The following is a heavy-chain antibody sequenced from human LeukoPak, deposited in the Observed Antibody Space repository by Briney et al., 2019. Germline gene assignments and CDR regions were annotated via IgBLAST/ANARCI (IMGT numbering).Heavy chain of an antibody. D-gene: IGHD3-10*01. CDR1: GGSVSSYY. Sequence: SETLPLTCTVSGGSVSSYYWSWIRQPPGKGLEWTGYIYYSGSTNYNPSLKSRVTISVDTSKNQFSLKLSSVTAADTAVYYCASMVRGAKFVYWGQGTLVTVSS. CDR2: IYYSGST. V-gene: IGHV4-59*08. CDR3: ASMVRGAKFVY. J-gene: IGHJ4*02.